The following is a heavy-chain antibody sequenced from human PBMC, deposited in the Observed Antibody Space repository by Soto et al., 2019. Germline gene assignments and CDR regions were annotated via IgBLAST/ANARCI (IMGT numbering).Heavy chain of an antibody. CDR3: AKDQEGSGSHWLGYNYYGMDV. CDR1: GFTISDYY. Sequence: QVQLVESGGGLVKPGGSLRLSCEASGFTISDYYMSWIRQAPGKGLEWVSYISSLGTTTYYADSVKGRFSISMDNAKNSLYLQMNSLRAEDTAVYFCAKDQEGSGSHWLGYNYYGMDVWGQGTTVTVSS. D-gene: IGHD3-10*01. CDR2: ISSLGTTT. V-gene: IGHV3-11*01. J-gene: IGHJ6*02.